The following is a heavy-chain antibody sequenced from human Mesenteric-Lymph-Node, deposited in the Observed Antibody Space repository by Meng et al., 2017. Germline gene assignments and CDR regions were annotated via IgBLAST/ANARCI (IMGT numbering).Heavy chain of an antibody. J-gene: IGHJ4*02. D-gene: IGHD6-13*01. CDR3: TREDIPADGPLDY. Sequence: GESLKISCAASGFTFRSYEINWVRQAPGKGLEWVAYIFSSSTYIHYADSVKGRFTISRDNAKNSAYLQMNSLRADDTAVYYCTREDIPADGPLDYWAQGILDTVTS. CDR2: IFSSSTYI. V-gene: IGHV3-48*03. CDR1: GFTFRSYE.